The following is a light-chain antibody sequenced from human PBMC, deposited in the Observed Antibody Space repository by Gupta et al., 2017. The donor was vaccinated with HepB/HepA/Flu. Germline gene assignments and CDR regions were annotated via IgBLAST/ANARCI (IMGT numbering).Light chain of an antibody. CDR1: QSLLHSSGYNY. J-gene: IGKJ1*01. Sequence: IVLTQSPLSLPVTPGEPASISCRSSQSLLHSSGYNYLDWYLQKPGQSPQLLIYLGSSRASGVPDRFSGSGSGTDFTLEISRVEADDVGVYYCRQALQTPRTFGQGTKVEIK. CDR3: RQALQTPRT. V-gene: IGKV2-28*01. CDR2: LGS.